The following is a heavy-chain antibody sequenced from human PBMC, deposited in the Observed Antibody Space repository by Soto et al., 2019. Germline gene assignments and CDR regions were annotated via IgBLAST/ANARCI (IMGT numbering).Heavy chain of an antibody. D-gene: IGHD6-13*01. Sequence: GGSLRLSCAASGFTVSSNYMSWVRQAPGKGLEWVSVIYSGGSTYYADSVKGRFTISRDNSKNTLYLQMNSLRAEDTAVYYCARERSSSSWKHYYYYYMDVWGKGTTVTVSS. CDR2: IYSGGST. CDR3: ARERSSSSWKHYYYYYMDV. J-gene: IGHJ6*03. V-gene: IGHV3-66*01. CDR1: GFTVSSNY.